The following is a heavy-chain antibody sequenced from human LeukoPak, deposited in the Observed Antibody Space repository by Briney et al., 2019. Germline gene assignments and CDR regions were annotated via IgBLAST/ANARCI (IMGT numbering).Heavy chain of an antibody. CDR1: GGTFSSYA. Sequence: SVKVSCKASGGTFSSYAISWVRQAPGQGLEWMGRIIPILGIANYAQKFQGRVTITADKSTSTAYMELSSLRSEDTAVYYCARAGRMVRGVIMSGEFDPWGQGTLVTVSS. J-gene: IGHJ5*02. D-gene: IGHD3-10*01. CDR2: IIPILGIA. V-gene: IGHV1-69*04. CDR3: ARAGRMVRGVIMSGEFDP.